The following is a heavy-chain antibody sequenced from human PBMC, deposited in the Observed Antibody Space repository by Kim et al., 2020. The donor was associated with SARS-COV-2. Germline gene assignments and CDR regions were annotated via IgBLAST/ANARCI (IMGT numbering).Heavy chain of an antibody. CDR3: ARDIGSYSSGWIYYYYGMDV. Sequence: GGSLRLSCAASGFTFSSYGMHWVRQAPGKGLEWVAVISYDGSKKNYVDSVKGRFTISRDNSKNTLYLQMNSLRAEDTAVYYCARDIGSYSSGWIYYYYGMDVWGQGTTVTVSS. CDR2: ISYDGSKK. V-gene: IGHV3-30*04. J-gene: IGHJ6*02. D-gene: IGHD6-19*01. CDR1: GFTFSSYG.